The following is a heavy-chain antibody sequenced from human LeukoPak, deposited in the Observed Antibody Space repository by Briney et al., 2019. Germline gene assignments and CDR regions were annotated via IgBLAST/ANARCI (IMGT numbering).Heavy chain of an antibody. CDR2: ISAYNGNT. Sequence: ASVKVSCKASGYTFTSYGISWVRQAPGQGLEWMGWISAYNGNTNYAQKFQGRVTITADKSTSTAYMELSSLRSEDTAVYYCARVGGGGYSYGYRYYYYYMDVWGKGTTVTVSS. D-gene: IGHD5-18*01. V-gene: IGHV1-18*01. J-gene: IGHJ6*03. CDR1: GYTFTSYG. CDR3: ARVGGGGYSYGYRYYYYYMDV.